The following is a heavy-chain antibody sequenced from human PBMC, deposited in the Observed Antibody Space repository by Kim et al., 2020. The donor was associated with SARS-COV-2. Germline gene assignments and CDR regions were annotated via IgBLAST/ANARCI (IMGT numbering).Heavy chain of an antibody. CDR2: ITWNSGSI. J-gene: IGHJ6*02. CDR3: AGWSSYGMDV. Sequence: GGSLRLSCAASGFTFDDYAMEWVRQAPGKGLEWVAGITWNSGSIGYADSVKGRFAISRDNAKNSLYLQMNSLRTEDTALYYCAGWSSYGMDVWGQGTTVTVSS. V-gene: IGHV3-9*01. CDR1: GFTFDDYA. D-gene: IGHD6-19*01.